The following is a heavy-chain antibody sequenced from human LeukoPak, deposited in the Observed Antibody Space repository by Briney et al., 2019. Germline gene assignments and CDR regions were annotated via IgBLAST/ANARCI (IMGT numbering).Heavy chain of an antibody. CDR1: GGSVSSGSYY. V-gene: IGHV4-61*01. J-gene: IGHJ5*02. Sequence: PSETLSLTCTVSGGSVSSGSYYWSWIRQPPGKGLEWIGYIYYSGSTNYNPSLKCRVTIAVDTSKNQFSLKRSSVTAADTSVYYCARDRGIYFSSTSCQPFGPWGQGTLVTVSS. D-gene: IGHD2-2*01. CDR3: ARDRGIYFSSTSCQPFGP. CDR2: IYYSGST.